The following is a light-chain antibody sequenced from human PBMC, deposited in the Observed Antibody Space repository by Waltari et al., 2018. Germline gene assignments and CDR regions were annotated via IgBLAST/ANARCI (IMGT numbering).Light chain of an antibody. V-gene: IGLV2-23*02. Sequence: QSALTQPASVSWSPGQSITISCTGTSSDVGGYTYISWYQEHPAKAPKVSIYEVSKRPSGVSNRFSGSKSGNTASLTISGLQAEDEAYYYCCSYAGSSTLVFGGGTKLTVL. CDR1: SSDVGGYTY. CDR2: EVS. CDR3: CSYAGSSTLV. J-gene: IGLJ2*01.